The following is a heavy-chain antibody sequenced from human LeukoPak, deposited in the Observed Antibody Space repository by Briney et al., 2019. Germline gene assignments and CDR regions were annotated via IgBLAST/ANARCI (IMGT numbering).Heavy chain of an antibody. J-gene: IGHJ5*02. CDR2: IYTSGST. D-gene: IGHD3-10*01. CDR3: ARLARWFGSWFDP. V-gene: IGHV4-61*02. CDR1: GGSISSGSYY. Sequence: SETLSLTCTVSGGSISSGSYYWSWIRQPAGKGLEWIGRIYTSGSTSYNPSLESRVTISVDTSKNQFSLKLKLSSVTAADTAVYYCARLARWFGSWFDPWGQGTLVTVSS.